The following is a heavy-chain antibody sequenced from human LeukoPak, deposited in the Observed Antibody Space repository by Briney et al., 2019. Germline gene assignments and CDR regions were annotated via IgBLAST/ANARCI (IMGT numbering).Heavy chain of an antibody. CDR2: IYYSGST. D-gene: IGHD2-15*01. CDR3: ARDSCSGGSCSIDY. J-gene: IGHJ4*02. Sequence: SETLSLTCTVSGGSISSGGYYWSWIRQHPGKGLEWIGYIYYSGSTYYNLSLKSRVTISVDTSKNQFSLKLSSVTAADTAVYYCARDSCSGGSCSIDYWGQGTLVTVSS. CDR1: GGSISSGGYY. V-gene: IGHV4-31*03.